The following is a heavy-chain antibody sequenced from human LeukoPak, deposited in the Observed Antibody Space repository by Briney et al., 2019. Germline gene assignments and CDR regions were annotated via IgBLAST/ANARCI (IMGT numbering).Heavy chain of an antibody. CDR2: IYPGDSDT. V-gene: IGHV5-51*01. Sequence: GESLQISCKGSGYSFTSYWIGWVRQMPGKGLEWMGIIYPGDSDTRCSPSFQGQVTISADKSISTAYLQWSSLKASDTAMYYCARLASYYDSSGYYFDYWGQGTLVTVSS. J-gene: IGHJ4*02. D-gene: IGHD3-22*01. CDR1: GYSFTSYW. CDR3: ARLASYYDSSGYYFDY.